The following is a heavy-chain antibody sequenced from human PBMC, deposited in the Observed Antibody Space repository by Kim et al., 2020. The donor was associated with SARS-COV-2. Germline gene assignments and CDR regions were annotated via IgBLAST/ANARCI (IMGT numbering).Heavy chain of an antibody. J-gene: IGHJ4*02. D-gene: IGHD3-3*01. CDR2: ISYNSSYI. V-gene: IGHV3-21*01. CDR1: GFTFSSYG. Sequence: GGSLRLSCAASGFTFSSYGMNWVRQAPGKGLEWVSSISYNSSYIYYADSVKGRFTISRDNAKNSLYLQMNSLRAEDTTVYYCARGQSITIFGVVITSTPLDYWGQGTLGTVSP. CDR3: ARGQSITIFGVVITSTPLDY.